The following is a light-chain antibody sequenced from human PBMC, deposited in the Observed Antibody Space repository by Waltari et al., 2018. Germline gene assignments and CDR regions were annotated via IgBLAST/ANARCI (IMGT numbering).Light chain of an antibody. CDR2: DVS. V-gene: IGLV2-14*01. J-gene: IGLJ2*01. CDR1: GSDLGASNS. CDR3: SSYTTTNTLVI. Sequence: QSALTQPASVSGSPGPSITISCLGSGSDLGASNSVPWYQRHPGKAPKLIIFDVSRRPSGVSHRFSGSKSGNTASLTISGLQTEDEADYYCSSYTTTNTLVIFGGGTNLAVL.